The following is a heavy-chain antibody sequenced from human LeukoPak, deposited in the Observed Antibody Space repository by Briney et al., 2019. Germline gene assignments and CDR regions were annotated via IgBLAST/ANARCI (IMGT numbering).Heavy chain of an antibody. CDR2: IYPGDSDT. CDR3: ASSTLLWFGELFPSHFDY. CDR1: GYSFTSYW. D-gene: IGHD3-10*01. Sequence: KIGESLKISCKGSGYSFTSYWIGWVRQRPGKGLELMGIIYPGDSDTRYSPSFQGQVTISADKSISTAYLQWSSLKASDTAMYYCASSTLLWFGELFPSHFDYWGQGTLVTVSS. J-gene: IGHJ4*02. V-gene: IGHV5-51*01.